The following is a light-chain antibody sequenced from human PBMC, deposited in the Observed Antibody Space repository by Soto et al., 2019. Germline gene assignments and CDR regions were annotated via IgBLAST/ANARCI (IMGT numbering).Light chain of an antibody. J-gene: IGKJ4*01. CDR2: RTS. CDR1: QIVRSN. V-gene: IGKV3-15*01. CDR3: QQYNNWPRAT. Sequence: EIVLSKSPGTLSLSQGESATLSCRVSQIVRSNYLAWYQQKPGQAPRLLMFRTSSRATGFPARFSGSGSGTEFNLTISSLQSEDFGVYYCQQYNNWPRATFGGGTKVDIK.